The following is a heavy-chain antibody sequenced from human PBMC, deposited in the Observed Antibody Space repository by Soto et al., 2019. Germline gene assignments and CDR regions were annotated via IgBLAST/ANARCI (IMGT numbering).Heavy chain of an antibody. CDR3: MPVSRALILAAHGTSTD. CDR1: GFTFSGYA. D-gene: IGHD2-21*01. J-gene: IGHJ4*02. CDR2: ISSNGGST. Sequence: GGSLRLSCSASGFTFSGYAMHWVRQAPGKGLEYVSAISSNGGSTYYADSVKGRFTISRDNSKNTLQLQLSSLRAEDTAVHSRMPVSRALILAAHGTSTDWGPGIL. V-gene: IGHV3-64D*06.